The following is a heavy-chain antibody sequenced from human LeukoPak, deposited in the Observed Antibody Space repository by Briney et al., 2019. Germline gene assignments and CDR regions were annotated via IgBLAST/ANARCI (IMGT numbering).Heavy chain of an antibody. V-gene: IGHV1-69*04. CDR1: GGTFSSYA. Sequence: ASVKVSCKASGGTFSSYAISWVRQAPGQGLEWMGRIIPILGIANYAQKFQGRVTITADKSTSTAYMELSSLRSEDTAVYDCAEGTYYYDSSGYYYVYWGQGTLVTVSS. J-gene: IGHJ4*02. CDR2: IIPILGIA. D-gene: IGHD3-22*01. CDR3: AEGTYYYDSSGYYYVY.